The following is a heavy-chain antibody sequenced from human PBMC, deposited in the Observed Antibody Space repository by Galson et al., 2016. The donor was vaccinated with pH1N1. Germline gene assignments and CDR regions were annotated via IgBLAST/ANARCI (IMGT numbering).Heavy chain of an antibody. D-gene: IGHD7-27*01. Sequence: SLRLSCAASGFTFGSYAMHWVRQAPGKGLEWVAVISYDGRKKFHGDSVKGRFTISRDNSKNPLYLQMNSLRDEDTSIYYCARERGNWGLDNWGQGTLVTVSS. CDR1: GFTFGSYA. CDR3: ARERGNWGLDN. J-gene: IGHJ4*02. CDR2: ISYDGRKK. V-gene: IGHV3-30*04.